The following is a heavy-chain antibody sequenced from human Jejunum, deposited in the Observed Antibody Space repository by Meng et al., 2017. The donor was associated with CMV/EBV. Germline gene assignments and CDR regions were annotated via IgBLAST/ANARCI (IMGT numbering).Heavy chain of an antibody. J-gene: IGHJ4*02. CDR3: ARVKVGITSGDY. CDR2: ISAYNGNI. D-gene: IGHD1-26*01. Sequence: QAQLVQSGGEVKKPGASLKVSCKASGYTFTNYGITWVRQAPGQGLEWMGWISAYNGNINYAQTLQGRVTMTTDTSTSTAYMELRSLRSDDTAVYYCARVKVGITSGDYWGQGTLVTVSS. V-gene: IGHV1-18*01. CDR1: GYTFTNYG.